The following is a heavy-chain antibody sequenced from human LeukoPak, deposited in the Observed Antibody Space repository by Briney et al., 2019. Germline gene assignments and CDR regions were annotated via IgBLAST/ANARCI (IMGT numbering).Heavy chain of an antibody. CDR1: GGSISSYY. D-gene: IGHD3-3*01. CDR2: INHSGST. Sequence: SETLSLTCTVSGGSISSYYWSWIRQPPGKGLEWIGEINHSGSTNYNPSLKSRVTISVDTSKNQFSLKLSSVTAADTAVYYCARGRFWSNYYYYGMDVWGQGTTVTVSS. V-gene: IGHV4-34*01. J-gene: IGHJ6*02. CDR3: ARGRFWSNYYYYGMDV.